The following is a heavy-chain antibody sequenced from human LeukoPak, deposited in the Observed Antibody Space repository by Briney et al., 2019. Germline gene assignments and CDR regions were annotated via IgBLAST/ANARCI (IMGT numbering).Heavy chain of an antibody. CDR2: ISYDGSNE. J-gene: IGHJ4*02. CDR3: AKKELALDY. Sequence: GRSLRLSCAASGFTFSSYGMHWVRQAPGKGLEWVAVISYDGSNEYYADSVKGRFTISRDNSKNTLYLQMNSLRAEDTAVYYCAKKELALDYWGQGTLVTVSS. V-gene: IGHV3-30*18. D-gene: IGHD1-1*01. CDR1: GFTFSSYG.